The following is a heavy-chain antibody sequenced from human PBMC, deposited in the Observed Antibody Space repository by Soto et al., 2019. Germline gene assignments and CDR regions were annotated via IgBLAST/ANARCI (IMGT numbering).Heavy chain of an antibody. CDR3: TRNRWYFDL. V-gene: IGHV1-8*01. CDR2: VNPNTGET. Sequence: QVQLVQSGAEVKKPGASVKVSCKASGYTFTSNDINWVRQATGQGLEWMGWVNPNTGETGYAQKFQGRVTVTRDTAISTAYMELSSLRSEDTAVYYCTRNRWYFDLWGRGTLVTVSS. J-gene: IGHJ2*01. CDR1: GYTFTSND.